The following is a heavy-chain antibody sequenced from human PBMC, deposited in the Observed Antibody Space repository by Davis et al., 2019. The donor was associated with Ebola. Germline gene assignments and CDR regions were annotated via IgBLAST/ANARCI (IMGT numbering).Heavy chain of an antibody. D-gene: IGHD3-22*01. J-gene: IGHJ4*02. V-gene: IGHV4-59*11. CDR3: ARDYYDSNGYLYYFDH. CDR2: IPYSGSA. CDR1: GASISSPY. Sequence: SETLSLTCTVSGASISSPYWSWIRQPPGKALEWIGDIPYSGSANYNASLKSRVTISRDTSKNQFSLKLTSVTAADTAVYYCARDYYDSNGYLYYFDHWGQGTLVTVSS.